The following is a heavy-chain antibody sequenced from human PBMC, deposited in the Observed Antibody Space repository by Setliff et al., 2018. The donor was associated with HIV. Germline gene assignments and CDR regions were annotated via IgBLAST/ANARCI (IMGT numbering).Heavy chain of an antibody. D-gene: IGHD3-22*01. Sequence: SETLSLTCTVSGGSISSGSYYWSWIRQPPGKGPEWIGEINHSGSTNYNPSLKSRVSISVDTSKKQFSLKLSSVSAADTAVYYCARAADYHDSSGYWAPPRYFDYWGQGTLVTVSS. CDR3: ARAADYHDSSGYWAPPRYFDY. V-gene: IGHV4-39*07. CDR2: INHSGST. CDR1: GGSISSGSYY. J-gene: IGHJ4*02.